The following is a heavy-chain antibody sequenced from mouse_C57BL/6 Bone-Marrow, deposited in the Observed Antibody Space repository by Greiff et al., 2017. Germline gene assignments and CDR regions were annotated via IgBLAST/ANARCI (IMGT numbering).Heavy chain of an antibody. J-gene: IGHJ4*01. D-gene: IGHD1-1*01. V-gene: IGHV5-6*01. CDR2: ISSGGSYT. CDR3: AITTVVQYYAMDY. CDR1: GFTFSSYG. Sequence: EVKLMESGGDLVKPGGSLKLSCAASGFTFSSYGMSWVRQTPDKRLEWVATISSGGSYTYYPDSVKGRFTISRDNAKNTLYLQMSSLKSEDTAMYYCAITTVVQYYAMDYWGQGTSVTVSS.